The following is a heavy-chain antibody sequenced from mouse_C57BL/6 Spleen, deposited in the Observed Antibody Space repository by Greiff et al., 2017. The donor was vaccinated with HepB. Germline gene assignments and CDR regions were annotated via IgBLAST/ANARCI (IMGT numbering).Heavy chain of an antibody. J-gene: IGHJ1*03. CDR2: ISDGGSYT. CDR1: GFTFSSYA. CDR3: ARDGGTTVPYWYFDV. Sequence: EVKLMESGGGLVKPGGSLKLSCAASGFTFSSYAMSWVRQTPEKRLEWVATISDGGSYTYYPDNVKGRFTISRDNAKNNLYLQMSHLKSEDTAMYYCARDGGTTVPYWYFDVWGTGTTVTVSS. V-gene: IGHV5-4*01. D-gene: IGHD1-1*01.